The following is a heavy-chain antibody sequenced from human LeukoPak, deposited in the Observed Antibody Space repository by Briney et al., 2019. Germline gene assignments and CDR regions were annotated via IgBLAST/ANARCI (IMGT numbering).Heavy chain of an antibody. CDR3: ARMADYDILTGYYSGFDY. J-gene: IGHJ4*02. CDR1: GXSFTSYC. Sequence: HGESLKISCKGSGXSFTSYCIGWVRQMPGKGLEWMGIIYLGDSDTRYSPSFQGQVTISADKSISTAYLQWSSLKASDTAMYYCARMADYDILTGYYSGFDYWGQGTLVTVSS. V-gene: IGHV5-51*01. CDR2: IYLGDSDT. D-gene: IGHD3-9*01.